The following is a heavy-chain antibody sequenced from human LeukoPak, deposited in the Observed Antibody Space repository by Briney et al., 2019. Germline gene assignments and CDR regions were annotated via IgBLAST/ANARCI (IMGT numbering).Heavy chain of an antibody. CDR1: GFTFSLYS. CDR2: ISSTSRTI. V-gene: IGHV3-48*02. J-gene: IGHJ3*02. Sequence: PGGSLRLSCAASGFTFSLYSVTWVRQAPGKGLEWVSYISSTSRTIYYADSVKGRFTISRDNAKNSLYLQMNSLRDDDTAVYYCARIGASNTGAFDIWGQGTMVTVSS. D-gene: IGHD1-1*01. CDR3: ARIGASNTGAFDI.